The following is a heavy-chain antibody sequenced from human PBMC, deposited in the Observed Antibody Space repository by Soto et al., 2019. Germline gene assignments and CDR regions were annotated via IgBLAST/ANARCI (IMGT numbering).Heavy chain of an antibody. CDR2: INAGNGNT. V-gene: IGHV1-3*01. CDR1: GYTFTSYA. J-gene: IGHJ5*02. CDR3: AGVRRSGGFDP. D-gene: IGHD3-10*01. Sequence: QVQLVQSGAEVKKPGASVKVSCKASGYTFTSYAMHWVRQAPGQRLEWMGWINAGNGNTKYSQKFQGRVTITRDTPASTDYLELSSLRSEDTAVDYCAGVRRSGGFDPWGQGTLVTVSS.